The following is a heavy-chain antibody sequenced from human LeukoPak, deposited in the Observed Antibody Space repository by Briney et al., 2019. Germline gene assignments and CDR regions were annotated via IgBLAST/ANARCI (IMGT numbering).Heavy chain of an antibody. Sequence: SVKVSCTASGGTFSSYAISWVRQAPGQGLEWMGGIIPIFGTANYAQKFQGRVTITADKSTSTAYMELSSLRSEDTAVYYCARVSGSLTGGWFDPWGQGTLVTVSS. CDR3: ARVSGSLTGGWFDP. V-gene: IGHV1-69*06. CDR1: GGTFSSYA. D-gene: IGHD3-9*01. J-gene: IGHJ5*02. CDR2: IIPIFGTA.